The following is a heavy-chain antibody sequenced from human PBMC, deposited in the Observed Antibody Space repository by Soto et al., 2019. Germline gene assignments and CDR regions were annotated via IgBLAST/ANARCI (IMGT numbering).Heavy chain of an antibody. V-gene: IGHV1-69*13. CDR2: IIPIFGTT. D-gene: IGHD3-3*01. CDR3: ARGPERSYDFWSGYYR. CDR1: GGTFSSYA. Sequence: SVKVSCKASGGTFSSYAITWVRQAPGQGLEWMGGIIPIFGTTNYAQKFQTRVTITADESTSTAYMELSGLRSEDTAVCYCARGPERSYDFWSGYYRWGQGTLVTVSS. J-gene: IGHJ5*02.